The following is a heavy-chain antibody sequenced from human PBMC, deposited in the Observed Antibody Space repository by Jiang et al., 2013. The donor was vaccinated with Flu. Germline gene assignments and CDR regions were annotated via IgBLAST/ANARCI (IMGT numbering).Heavy chain of an antibody. CDR1: GYSISSGYY. V-gene: IGHV4-38-2*02. CDR3: ARWSGIALDY. D-gene: IGHD3-3*01. Sequence: LLKPSETLSLTCTVSGYSISSGYYWGWIRQPPGKGLEWIGSIYHSGSTYNNPSLKSRVTISVDTSKNHFSLKLSSVTAADTAVYYCARWSGIALDYWGQGTLVTVSS. CDR2: IYHSGST. J-gene: IGHJ4*02.